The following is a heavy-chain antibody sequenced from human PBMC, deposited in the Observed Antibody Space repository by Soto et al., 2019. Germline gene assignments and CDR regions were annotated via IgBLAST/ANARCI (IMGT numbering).Heavy chain of an antibody. CDR3: ARESATATYRPLDY. Sequence: QVQLQESGPGLVKPSETLSLTCTVSGASISSYFWSWIRQPAGKGLEWISRIYTSGTTNYNPSLKSRVTMSLDTSKNHFSLKLNSITAADTAVYYCARESATATYRPLDYWGQGALVTVSS. V-gene: IGHV4-4*07. CDR2: IYTSGTT. J-gene: IGHJ4*02. CDR1: GASISSYF. D-gene: IGHD3-16*01.